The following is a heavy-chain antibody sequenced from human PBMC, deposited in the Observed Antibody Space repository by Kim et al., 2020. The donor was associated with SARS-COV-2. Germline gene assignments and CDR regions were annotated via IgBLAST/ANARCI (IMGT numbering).Heavy chain of an antibody. J-gene: IGHJ5*02. V-gene: IGHV1-69*01. Sequence: KFQGRVTSTADESTSTAYMELSSLRSEDTAVYYCARNLPGIAAARNWFDPWGQGTLVTVSS. CDR3: ARNLPGIAAARNWFDP. D-gene: IGHD6-13*01.